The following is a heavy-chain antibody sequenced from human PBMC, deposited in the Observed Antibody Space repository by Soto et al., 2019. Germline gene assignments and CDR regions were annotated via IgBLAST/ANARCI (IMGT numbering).Heavy chain of an antibody. CDR3: ARRYGASFDY. D-gene: IGHD4-17*01. CDR2: IYYSGST. J-gene: IGHJ4*02. Sequence: TLSLTCTVSGGSISSYYWSWIRQPPGKGLEWIGYIYYSGSTNYNPSLKSRVTVSVDTSKNQFSLKLSSVTAADTAVYYCARRYGASFDYWGQGTLVTVSS. CDR1: GGSISSYY. V-gene: IGHV4-59*01.